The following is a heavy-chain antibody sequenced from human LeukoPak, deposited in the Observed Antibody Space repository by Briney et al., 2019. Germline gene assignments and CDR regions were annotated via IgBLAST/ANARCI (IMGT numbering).Heavy chain of an antibody. CDR3: ARLGGYGYVY. Sequence: SETLSLTCAVYGGSFSGFYWSWIRQPPGKGLEWIGEINHSGSTNYNPSLKSRVTISVDTSKNQFSLKPSSVTAADTAVYYCARLGGYGYVYWGQGTLVTVSS. D-gene: IGHD5-18*01. CDR1: GGSFSGFY. CDR2: INHSGST. J-gene: IGHJ4*02. V-gene: IGHV4-34*01.